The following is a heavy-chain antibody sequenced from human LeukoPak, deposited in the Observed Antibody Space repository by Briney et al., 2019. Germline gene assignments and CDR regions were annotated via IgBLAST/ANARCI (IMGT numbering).Heavy chain of an antibody. CDR2: IYPGDSDT. V-gene: IGHV5-51*01. Sequence: GESLKISCKGSGYSFTSYWIGWVRQMPGKGLEWMGIIYPGDSDTRYSPSFQGQVTISADKSISTAYLQWSSLKASDTAMYYCARRYYDILTGYYVFDYWGQGTLVTVPS. D-gene: IGHD3-9*01. CDR1: GYSFTSYW. J-gene: IGHJ4*02. CDR3: ARRYYDILTGYYVFDY.